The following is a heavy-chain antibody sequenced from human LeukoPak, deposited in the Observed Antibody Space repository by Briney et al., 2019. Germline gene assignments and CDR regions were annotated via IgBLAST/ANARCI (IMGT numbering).Heavy chain of an antibody. CDR1: GHTFTGYY. J-gene: IGHJ4*02. V-gene: IGHV1-2*02. CDR3: AQSSGWDSLKY. CDR2: INPNSGGT. D-gene: IGHD6-19*01. Sequence: ASVKVSCKASGHTFTGYYMHWVRQAPGQGLEWMGWINPNSGGTNHAQKFQGRVSMTRDTSISTAYMELSRLRSDDTAVYYCAQSSGWDSLKYWGQGTIVTVSS.